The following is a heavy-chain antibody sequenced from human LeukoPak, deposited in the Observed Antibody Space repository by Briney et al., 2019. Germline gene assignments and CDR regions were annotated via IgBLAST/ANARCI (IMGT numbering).Heavy chain of an antibody. Sequence: PGGSLRLSCAASGFTFSSYGMHWVRQAPGKGLEWVAVIWYDGSNQYYADSVKGRFTISRDNSKNTLYLQMNSLRAEDTAVYYCAKANDYSNYGTFDYWGQGTLVTVSS. CDR2: IWYDGSNQ. D-gene: IGHD4-11*01. V-gene: IGHV3-33*06. CDR1: GFTFSSYG. J-gene: IGHJ4*02. CDR3: AKANDYSNYGTFDY.